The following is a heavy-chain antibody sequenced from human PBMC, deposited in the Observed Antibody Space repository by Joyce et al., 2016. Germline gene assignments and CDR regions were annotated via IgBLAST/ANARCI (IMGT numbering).Heavy chain of an antibody. CDR1: GYSFSDYY. Sequence: QVQLVQAGAEVKKPGASMKVSCKASGYSFSDYYINWVRQAPGQGLEWMGWINPSNGDTNYAQKFQGAVTLTRDTSITTAYLDLKSLRSDDTAIYYCTKSRIVGTTPRERYFDLWGRGTLITVSS. V-gene: IGHV1-2*02. CDR3: TKSRIVGTTPRERYFDL. CDR2: INPSNGDT. J-gene: IGHJ2*01. D-gene: IGHD1/OR15-1a*01.